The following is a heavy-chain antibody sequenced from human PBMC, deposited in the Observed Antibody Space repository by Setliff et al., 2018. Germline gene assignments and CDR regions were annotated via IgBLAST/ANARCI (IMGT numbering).Heavy chain of an antibody. J-gene: IGHJ4*02. Sequence: ASVKVSCKSSGYTFINFHLHWVRLAPGQGLQWMGMVNPSGGHPVYAQKFQGRVTMTSDTSKNQFPLKLRSVTAADTAVYYCARGGTFRYFDFWGQGAPVTVSS. D-gene: IGHD5-12*01. V-gene: IGHV1-46*01. CDR2: VNPSGGHP. CDR3: ARGGTFRYFDF. CDR1: GYTFINFH.